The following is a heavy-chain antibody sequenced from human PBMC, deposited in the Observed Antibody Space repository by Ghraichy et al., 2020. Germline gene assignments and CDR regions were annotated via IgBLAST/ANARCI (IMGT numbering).Heavy chain of an antibody. Sequence: TLSLTCAVSGGFINSGAHSWTWVRQPPGQGLEWIGYIYHSGNAYYNPSLKSRVSFSVDRSMNRFSLNLNSMTAADTAVYYCAVLASNGVDVWGRGATVTVSS. V-gene: IGHV4-30-2*01. CDR2: IYHSGNA. J-gene: IGHJ6*02. D-gene: IGHD3-3*01. CDR3: AVLASNGVDV. CDR1: GGFINSGAHS.